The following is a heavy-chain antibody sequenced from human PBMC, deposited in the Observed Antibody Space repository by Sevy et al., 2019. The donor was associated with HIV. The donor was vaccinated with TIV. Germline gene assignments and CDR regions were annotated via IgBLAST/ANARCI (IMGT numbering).Heavy chain of an antibody. CDR2: FSSSGSTI. Sequence: GGSLRLSCAASGFTFSSYEMNWVRQAPGKGLEWVSYFSSSGSTIYYADSVKGRFTISRDNAKNLLYLQMNSLRAEDTAVYYCAREGARNYYDSSGYFDYWGQGTLVTVSS. V-gene: IGHV3-48*03. CDR1: GFTFSSYE. D-gene: IGHD3-22*01. J-gene: IGHJ4*02. CDR3: AREGARNYYDSSGYFDY.